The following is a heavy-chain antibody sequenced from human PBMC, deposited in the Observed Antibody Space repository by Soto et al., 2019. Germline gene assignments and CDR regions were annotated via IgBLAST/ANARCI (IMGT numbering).Heavy chain of an antibody. V-gene: IGHV3-53*01. CDR1: GFTVSTNY. CDR2: IYSGGTT. Sequence: VQLVESGGGLIQPGGSLRLSCAASGFTVSTNYMSWVRQAPGKGLEWVSVIYSGGTTYFADSVKGRFTISRNNSKNTLYLQMGSVRAEVMAVYFCARAASYYGLDVWGQGTTITVSS. J-gene: IGHJ6*02. CDR3: ARAASYYGLDV.